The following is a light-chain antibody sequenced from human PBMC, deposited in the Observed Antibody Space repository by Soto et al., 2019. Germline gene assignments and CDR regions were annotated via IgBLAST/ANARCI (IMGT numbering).Light chain of an antibody. J-gene: IGKJ1*01. Sequence: DIQMTQSPSTLSGSVGDRVTITCRASQTISSWLAWYQQKPGKAPKLLIYDASSLESGVPSRFSGSGSGTEFTLTTSSLQPEDFASYYCQQYNSYSTFGQGTKVDI. CDR1: QTISSW. CDR3: QQYNSYST. V-gene: IGKV1-5*01. CDR2: DAS.